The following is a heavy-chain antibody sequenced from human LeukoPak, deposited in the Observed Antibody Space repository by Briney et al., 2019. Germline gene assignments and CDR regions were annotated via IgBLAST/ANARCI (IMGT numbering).Heavy chain of an antibody. Sequence: SETLSLTCTGSSGSISSYYWSWIRPPPGKGLEWIGDLYDSGRTIFVPSIQSRVTISVDMSKTQSSMTPRSVTAGDTAGYYCASGRYYFKSSGYYRNEFFHHWGQGSLVTVSS. CDR2: LYDSGRT. V-gene: IGHV4-59*08. CDR3: ASGRYYFKSSGYYRNEFFHH. J-gene: IGHJ1*01. CDR1: SGSISSYY. D-gene: IGHD3-22*01.